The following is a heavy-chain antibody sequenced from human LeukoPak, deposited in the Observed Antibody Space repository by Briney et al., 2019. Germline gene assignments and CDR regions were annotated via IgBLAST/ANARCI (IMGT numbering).Heavy chain of an antibody. CDR1: GFTFSSYS. Sequence: GGSLRLSCAASGFTFSSYSMNWVRQAPGKGLEWVSVIYSGGSTYYADSVKGRFTISRDNSKNTLYLQMNSLRAEDTAVYYCARQDTEGYYFDYWGQGTLVTVSS. CDR2: IYSGGST. J-gene: IGHJ4*02. CDR3: ARQDTEGYYFDY. V-gene: IGHV3-66*02. D-gene: IGHD2-15*01.